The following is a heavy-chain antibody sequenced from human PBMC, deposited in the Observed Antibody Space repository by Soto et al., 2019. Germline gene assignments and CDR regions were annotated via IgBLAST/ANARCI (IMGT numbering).Heavy chain of an antibody. CDR3: AKDLGGSYYFTWFDP. D-gene: IGHD1-26*01. V-gene: IGHV3-23*01. J-gene: IGHJ5*02. CDR1: GLTFSSYA. CDR2: ISGSGGST. Sequence: GGSLRLSCAASGLTFSSYAMSWVRQAPGKGLEWVSAISGSGGSTYYADSVKGRFTISRDNSKNTLYLQMNSLRAEDTAVYYCAKDLGGSYYFTWFDPWGQGTLVTVSS.